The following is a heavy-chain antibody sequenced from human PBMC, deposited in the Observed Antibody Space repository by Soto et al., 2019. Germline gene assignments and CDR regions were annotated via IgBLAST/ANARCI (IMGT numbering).Heavy chain of an antibody. CDR1: GGSISSYY. V-gene: IGHV4-59*01. Sequence: SETLSLTCTVSGGSISSYYWSWIRQPPGKGLEWIGYIYYSGSTNYNPSLKSRVTISVDTSKNQFSLKLSSVTAADTAVYYCARAGAGHYSSRACHRYYYYGIDVWDKGTTVTVSS. D-gene: IGHD6-13*01. CDR2: IYYSGST. J-gene: IGHJ6*04. CDR3: ARAGAGHYSSRACHRYYYYGIDV.